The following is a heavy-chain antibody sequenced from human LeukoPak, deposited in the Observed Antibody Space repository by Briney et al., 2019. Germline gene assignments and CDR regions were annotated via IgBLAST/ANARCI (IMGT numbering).Heavy chain of an antibody. V-gene: IGHV3-23*01. D-gene: IGHD3-10*01. CDR2: ISGSGGST. J-gene: IGHJ4*02. Sequence: LPGGSLRLSCAASGSTFSSYAMSWVRQAPGKGLEWVSAISGSGGSTYYADSVKGRFTISRDNSKNTLYLQMNSLRAEDTAVYYCAKDRGYYYGSGAPFDYWGQGTLVTVSS. CDR3: AKDRGYYYGSGAPFDY. CDR1: GSTFSSYA.